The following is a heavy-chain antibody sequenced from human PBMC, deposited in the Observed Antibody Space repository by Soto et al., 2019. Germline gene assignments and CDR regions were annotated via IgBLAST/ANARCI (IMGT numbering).Heavy chain of an antibody. J-gene: IGHJ4*02. CDR3: ARDNYGPLDY. V-gene: IGHV1-2*02. D-gene: IGHD3-10*01. Sequence: QVQLVQSGAEVKKPGASVKVSCRPSGYTFTAYYIHWVRQAPGQGLEWMGWVDPNSGGTRDAQNFQGRAAMTRDTSTSTVYMGLNWLRSDDTALYYCARDNYGPLDYWGQGTLVTVSS. CDR1: GYTFTAYY. CDR2: VDPNSGGT.